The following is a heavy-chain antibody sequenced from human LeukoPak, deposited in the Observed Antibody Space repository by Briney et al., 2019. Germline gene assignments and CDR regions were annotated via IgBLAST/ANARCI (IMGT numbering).Heavy chain of an antibody. CDR2: SRNKDHSYTT. D-gene: IGHD5-12*01. CDR1: GFTFSDHY. J-gene: IGHJ4*02. V-gene: IGHV3-72*01. CDR3: TRVYSGYAFDY. Sequence: GGSLRLSCAVSGFTFSDHYMDCVRQAPGKGLEWVGRSRNKDHSYTTEYAASVKGRFTISRDDSKNSLYLQMNSLKTEDTAVYYCTRVYSGYAFDYWGQGTLVTVSS.